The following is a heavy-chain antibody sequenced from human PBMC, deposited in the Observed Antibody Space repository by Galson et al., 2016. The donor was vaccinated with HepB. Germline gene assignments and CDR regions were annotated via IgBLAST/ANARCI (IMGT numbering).Heavy chain of an antibody. CDR1: EFSFSSSW. CDR2: IRPDGIEI. CDR3: AAGGGFLAVS. J-gene: IGHJ4*02. D-gene: IGHD3-3*01. Sequence: SLRLSCAAAEFSFSSSWMTWVRQAPGKGLEWVANIRPDGIEINYVDSVRGRFTISRDNAKNSLYLQMNSLRTEDTAVYYCAAGGGFLAVSWGQGTLVTVSS. V-gene: IGHV3-7*03.